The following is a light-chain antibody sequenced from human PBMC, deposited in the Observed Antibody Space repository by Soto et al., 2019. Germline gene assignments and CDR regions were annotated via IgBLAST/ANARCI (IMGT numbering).Light chain of an antibody. J-gene: IGKJ4*01. CDR3: QQRTNWPPYLT. CDR1: QSVNSS. Sequence: EIVLTQSPATLSLSPGARATLSCRASQSVNSSLAWYQQKPGQAPRLLFHAASNRPPGIPARFSGSGSGPDFTLTISSLAPEDFAVYYCQQRTNWPPYLTFGGGTKVELK. V-gene: IGKV3-11*01. CDR2: AAS.